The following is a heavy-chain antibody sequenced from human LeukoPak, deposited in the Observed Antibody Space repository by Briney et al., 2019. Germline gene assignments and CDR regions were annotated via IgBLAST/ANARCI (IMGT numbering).Heavy chain of an antibody. CDR2: ISSSSSYI. J-gene: IGHJ3*02. Sequence: GGSLRLSCAASGFTFSSYSMNWVRQAPGKGLEWVSSISSSSSYIYYADSVKGRFTISRDNAKNSLYLQMNSLRAEDTAVYYCARDRDIAAPDAFDIWGQGTMVTVSS. D-gene: IGHD6-25*01. V-gene: IGHV3-21*01. CDR1: GFTFSSYS. CDR3: ARDRDIAAPDAFDI.